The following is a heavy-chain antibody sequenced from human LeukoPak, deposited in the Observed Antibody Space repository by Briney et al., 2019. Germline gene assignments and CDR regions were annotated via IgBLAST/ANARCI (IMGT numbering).Heavy chain of an antibody. V-gene: IGHV3-73*01. J-gene: IGHJ4*02. CDR3: TGDNFDSSVKFDY. CDR2: IRSKANNYAT. CDR1: GFTFSGSA. D-gene: IGHD3-22*01. Sequence: GGSLRLSCVVSGFTFSGSAVHWVRQASGKGLEWVGRIRSKANNYATAYAASVKGRFTISRDDSKNTAYLQMNSLKTEDTAVYYCTGDNFDSSVKFDYWGQGTLVTVSS.